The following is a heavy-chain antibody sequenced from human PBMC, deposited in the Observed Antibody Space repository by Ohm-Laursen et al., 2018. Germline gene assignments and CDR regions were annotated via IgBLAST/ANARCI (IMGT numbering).Heavy chain of an antibody. V-gene: IGHV4-59*01. J-gene: IGHJ4*02. CDR3: AGEPRAVAGYDY. D-gene: IGHD6-19*01. Sequence: TLSLTCTVSGGFFSSYYWTWIRQPPGKGLEWIGYINYSGSTNYNPSLKSRVTISVDTSKNQFSLKLSSVTAADTAVYYCAGEPRAVAGYDYWGQGILVTVSS. CDR2: INYSGST. CDR1: GGFFSSYY.